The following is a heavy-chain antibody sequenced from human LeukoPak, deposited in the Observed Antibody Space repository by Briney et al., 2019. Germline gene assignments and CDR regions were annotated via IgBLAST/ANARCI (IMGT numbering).Heavy chain of an antibody. V-gene: IGHV3-48*01. D-gene: IGHD2-21*01. Sequence: GTLSLTCAVSGGSISSSNWWSRVRQPPGKGLGWVSSISSSSSTIYYAVSVKGRFTISRDNAKNSLYLQMNSLRAEDTALYYCTKVLWGLTLLSSDYWGQGTLVTVSS. CDR1: GGSISSSN. CDR2: ISSSSSTI. J-gene: IGHJ4*02. CDR3: TKVLWGLTLLSSDY.